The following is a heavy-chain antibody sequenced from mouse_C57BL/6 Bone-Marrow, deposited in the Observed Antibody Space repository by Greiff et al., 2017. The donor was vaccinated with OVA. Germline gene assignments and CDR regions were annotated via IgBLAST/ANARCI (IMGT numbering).Heavy chain of an antibody. CDR2: IHPNSGST. J-gene: IGHJ2*01. Sequence: VQLQQPGAELVKPGASVKLSCKASGYTFTSYWMHWVKQRPGQGLEWIGMIHPNSGSTNYNEKFKSKTTLTVDKSSSTAYMQLSSLTSEDSAVYYCAREGGPSLYYFDYWGQGTTLTVSS. CDR1: GYTFTSYW. V-gene: IGHV1-64*01. CDR3: AREGGPSLYYFDY.